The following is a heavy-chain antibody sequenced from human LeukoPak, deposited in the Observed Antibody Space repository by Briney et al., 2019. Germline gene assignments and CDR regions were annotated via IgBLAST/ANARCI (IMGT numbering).Heavy chain of an antibody. CDR2: FDPEDGET. CDR3: ATTYSSSWYHWFGP. J-gene: IGHJ5*02. D-gene: IGHD6-13*01. V-gene: IGHV1-24*01. Sequence: GASVKVSCKVSGYTLTELSMHWVRQAPGKGLEWMGGFDPEDGETIYAQKFQGRVTMTEDTSTDTAYMELSSLRSEDTAVYYCATTYSSSWYHWFGPWGQGTLVTVSS. CDR1: GYTLTELS.